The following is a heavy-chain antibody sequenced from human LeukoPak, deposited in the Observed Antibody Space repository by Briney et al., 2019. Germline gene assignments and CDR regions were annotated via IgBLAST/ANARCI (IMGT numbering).Heavy chain of an antibody. V-gene: IGHV3-21*01. CDR2: ISSSSSYI. J-gene: IGHJ4*02. Sequence: GGSLRLSCAASGFTFSSYSMNWVRQAPGKGLEWVSSISSSSSYIYYADSVKGRFTISRDNAKNSLYLQMNSLRAEDTAVYYCARDPSGWIFDCWGQGTLVTVSS. CDR3: ARDPSGWIFDC. D-gene: IGHD6-25*01. CDR1: GFTFSSYS.